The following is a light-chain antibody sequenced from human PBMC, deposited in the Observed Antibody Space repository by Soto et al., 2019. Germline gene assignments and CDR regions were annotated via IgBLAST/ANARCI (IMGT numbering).Light chain of an antibody. Sequence: IQMTQSPATLSVSPGERATLSCRASQTIYSNVAWYQQRPGQAPRLLIYRASARATGIPARFSGSGSGTDFTLTISRVEPEDFAVYYCQHYGSSPRTFGQGTKVDIK. V-gene: IGKV3-15*01. CDR3: QHYGSSPRT. J-gene: IGKJ1*01. CDR2: RAS. CDR1: QTIYSN.